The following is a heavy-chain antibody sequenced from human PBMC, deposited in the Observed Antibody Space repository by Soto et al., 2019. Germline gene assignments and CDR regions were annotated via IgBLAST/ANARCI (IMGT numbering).Heavy chain of an antibody. CDR3: AKGMTTVTSYYYYGMDV. CDR2: ISWDGGST. D-gene: IGHD4-17*01. CDR1: GFTFDDYT. J-gene: IGHJ6*02. V-gene: IGHV3-43*01. Sequence: GVLRLSCAASGFTFDDYTMHWVRQAPGKGLEWVSLISWDGGSTYYADSVKGRFTISRDNSKNSLYLQMNSLRTEDTALYYCAKGMTTVTSYYYYGMDVWGQGTTVTVSS.